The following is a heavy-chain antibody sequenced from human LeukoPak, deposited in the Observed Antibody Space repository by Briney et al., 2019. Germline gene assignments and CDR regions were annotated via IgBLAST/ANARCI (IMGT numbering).Heavy chain of an antibody. J-gene: IGHJ6*03. V-gene: IGHV4-39*01. CDR1: GDSISGSSYY. Sequence: TSETLSLTCTVSGDSISGSSYYWGWIRQPPGKGLEWIGSIYYSESTYYNPSLKSRVTISVDTSKNQFSLKLSSVTAADTAVYYCGRQTSRGLPLYYYYYYMDVWGKGTTVTVSS. D-gene: IGHD4-11*01. CDR3: GRQTSRGLPLYYYYYYMDV. CDR2: IYYSEST.